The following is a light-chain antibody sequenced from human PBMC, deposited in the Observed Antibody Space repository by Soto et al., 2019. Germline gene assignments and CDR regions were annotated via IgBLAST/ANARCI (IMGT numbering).Light chain of an antibody. CDR3: SSYAGSNNLV. V-gene: IGLV2-8*01. CDR1: NTDVGGYNY. J-gene: IGLJ3*02. Sequence: QSALTQPPSASGSPGQSVTISCTGTNTDVGGYNYVSWYQQHPGKAPKVMIYEVSKRPSGVPDRFSGSKSGNTASLTVSGLQAEDEADYYCSSYAGSNNLVFGRGTKVTVL. CDR2: EVS.